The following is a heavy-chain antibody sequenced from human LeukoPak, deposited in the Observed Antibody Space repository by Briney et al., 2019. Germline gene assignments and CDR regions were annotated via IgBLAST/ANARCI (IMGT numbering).Heavy chain of an antibody. D-gene: IGHD5-24*01. Sequence: PSETLSLTCTVSGGSISSSYWGWIRQPPGKGLEWFGYISYSGSAKYNPSLKSRVTLSVDTSKNQFSLKVNSVTAADTAVYYCARRGVEMAPVRPDNWFDPWGQGTLVTVSS. V-gene: IGHV4-59*08. CDR2: ISYSGSA. J-gene: IGHJ5*02. CDR1: GGSISSSY. CDR3: ARRGVEMAPVRPDNWFDP.